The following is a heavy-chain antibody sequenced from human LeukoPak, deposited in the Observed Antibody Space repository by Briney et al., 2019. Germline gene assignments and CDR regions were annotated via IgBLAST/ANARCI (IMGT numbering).Heavy chain of an antibody. J-gene: IGHJ6*02. V-gene: IGHV3-23*01. CDR2: ISGSGGST. D-gene: IGHD1-1*01. Sequence: GSLRLSCAASGFTFSSYAMSWVRQAPGKGLEWVSAISGSGGSTYYADSVKGRFTISRDNSKNTLYLQMNSLRAEDTAVYYCAKANMRYSDYYGMDVWGQGTTVTVSS. CDR3: AKANMRYSDYYGMDV. CDR1: GFTFSSYA.